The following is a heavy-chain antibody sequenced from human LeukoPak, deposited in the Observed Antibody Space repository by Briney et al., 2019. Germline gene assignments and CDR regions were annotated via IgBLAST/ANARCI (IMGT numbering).Heavy chain of an antibody. CDR1: GYTFTSYY. V-gene: IGHV1-46*01. Sequence: ASVKVSCKASGYTFTSYYMHLVRQAPGQGLEWMGIINPSGGSTSYAQKFQGRGTMTRDTSTSTVYMGLSSLRSEGTGVYYCERGSSGWYSVAYWGQGTLVTVSS. CDR3: ERGSSGWYSVAY. D-gene: IGHD6-19*01. CDR2: INPSGGST. J-gene: IGHJ4*02.